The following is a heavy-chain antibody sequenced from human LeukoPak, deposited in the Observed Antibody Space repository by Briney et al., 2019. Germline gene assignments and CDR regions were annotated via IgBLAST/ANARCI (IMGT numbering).Heavy chain of an antibody. CDR2: ISACNGNT. Sequence: ASVKVSCKASGYTFTSYGIGWVRQAPGQGLEWMGWISACNGNTNYAQKLQGRVTMTTDTSTSTAYMELRSLRSDDTAVYYCARDSEYCGGDCYSVYWGQGTLVTVSS. D-gene: IGHD2-21*02. CDR1: GYTFTSYG. CDR3: ARDSEYCGGDCYSVY. J-gene: IGHJ4*02. V-gene: IGHV1-18*01.